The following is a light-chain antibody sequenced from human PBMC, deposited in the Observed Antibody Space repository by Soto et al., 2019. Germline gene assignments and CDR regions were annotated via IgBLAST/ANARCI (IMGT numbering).Light chain of an antibody. Sequence: LTVSPWESVHLACRASQGTGDTLAWYQHKPGKAPKLLIYDASSLESGVPSRFSGSGSGTEFTLTISSLQPDDFATYYCQQYNSYWTFGQGTKVDIK. J-gene: IGKJ1*01. CDR3: QQYNSYWT. V-gene: IGKV1-5*01. CDR1: QGTGDT. CDR2: DAS.